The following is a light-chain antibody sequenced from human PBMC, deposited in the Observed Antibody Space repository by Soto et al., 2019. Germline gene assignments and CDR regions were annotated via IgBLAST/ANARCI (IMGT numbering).Light chain of an antibody. CDR3: QQYGSSPLT. V-gene: IGKV3-20*01. Sequence: EIVLTQSPGTLSLSPGERATLSCRASESVSSSYLAWYQQKPGQAPRLLIYGASSRATGIPDRFSGSGSGTEFTLTISRREPEDCAVYYCQQYGSSPLTFGGGTKVEIK. CDR2: GAS. J-gene: IGKJ4*01. CDR1: ESVSSSY.